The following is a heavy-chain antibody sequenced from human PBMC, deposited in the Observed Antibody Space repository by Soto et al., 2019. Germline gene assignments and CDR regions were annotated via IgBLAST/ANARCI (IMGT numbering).Heavy chain of an antibody. CDR1: GGSISSLH. V-gene: IGHV4-59*01. J-gene: IGHJ4*02. CDR3: ARSMDVTLTVVDRDEYFDS. Sequence: PSETLSLTCTVSGGSISSLHWSWIRQPPGKGLEWIGYIHYSGSTNYNPSLESRVTISVDTSKNQFSLKLSSVTAADTAVYYCARSMDVTLTVVDRDEYFDSWGQGTLVTVSS. CDR2: IHYSGST. D-gene: IGHD3-22*01.